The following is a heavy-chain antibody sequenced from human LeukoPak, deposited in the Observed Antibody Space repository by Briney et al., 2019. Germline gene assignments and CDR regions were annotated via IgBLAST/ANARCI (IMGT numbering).Heavy chain of an antibody. Sequence: SETLSLTCAVYGGSFSGYYWSWIRQPPGKGLEWIGEINHSGSTNYNPSLKSRVTISVDTSKNQFSPKLSSVTAADTAVYYCARGLEAAAGIYFDYWGQGTLVTVSS. J-gene: IGHJ4*02. V-gene: IGHV4-34*01. D-gene: IGHD6-13*01. CDR1: GGSFSGYY. CDR3: ARGLEAAAGIYFDY. CDR2: INHSGST.